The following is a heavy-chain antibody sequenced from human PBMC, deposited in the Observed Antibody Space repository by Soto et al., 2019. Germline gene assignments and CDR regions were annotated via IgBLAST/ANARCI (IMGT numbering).Heavy chain of an antibody. V-gene: IGHV1-69*13. J-gene: IGHJ4*02. D-gene: IGHD2-2*01. CDR2: IIPIFGTA. CDR1: GGTFSSYA. CDR3: ARNALIVVVPAASRYNWNYVDY. Sequence: ASVKVSCKASGGTFSSYAISWVRQAPGQGLEWMGGIIPIFGTANYAQKFQGRVTITADESTSTAYMELSSLRSEDTAVYYCARNALIVVVPAASRYNWNYVDYWGQGTLVTVSS.